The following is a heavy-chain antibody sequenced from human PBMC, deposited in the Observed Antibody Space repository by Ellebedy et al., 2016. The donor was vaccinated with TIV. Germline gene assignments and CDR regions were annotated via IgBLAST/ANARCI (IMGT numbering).Heavy chain of an antibody. CDR2: IYYSGST. J-gene: IGHJ4*02. CDR3: ARGVDVFDY. D-gene: IGHD5-24*01. CDR1: GGSISSGDYY. Sequence: SETLSLXXTVSGGSISSGDYYWSWIRQPPGKGLEWIGYIYYSGSTYYNPSLKSRVTISVDTSKNQFSLKLSSVTAADTAVYYCARGVDVFDYWGQGTLVTVSS. V-gene: IGHV4-30-4*02.